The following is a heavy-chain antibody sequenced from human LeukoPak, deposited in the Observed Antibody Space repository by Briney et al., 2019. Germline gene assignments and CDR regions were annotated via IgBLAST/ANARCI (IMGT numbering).Heavy chain of an antibody. J-gene: IGHJ6*03. CDR2: IYYTGNT. V-gene: IGHV4-39*01. D-gene: IGHD3-10*01. Sequence: SETLSVTCTVSGVTISTSDHYWGWIRQPPGKGLEWIGSIYYTGNTYYNPSLKSRVTISVDTSKNQFSLKLSSVTAADTAVYYCVRHQEGMVRGVLYYMDVWGTGTTVTISS. CDR1: GVTISTSDHY. CDR3: VRHQEGMVRGVLYYMDV.